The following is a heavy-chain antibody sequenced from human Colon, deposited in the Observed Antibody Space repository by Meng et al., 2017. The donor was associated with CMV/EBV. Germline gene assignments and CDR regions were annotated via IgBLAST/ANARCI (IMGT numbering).Heavy chain of an antibody. CDR3: AKAGYWYFFDA. Sequence: GGSLRLSCTTSGFNFGDYAMTWVRQAPGKGLEWVSLIYAGGRNTYYAAAVKGRFTVYRDNSENTVYLEMSSLRAEDTVIYYCAKAGYWYFFDAWGQGTLVTVSS. CDR2: IYAGGRNT. D-gene: IGHD2-8*02. V-gene: IGHV3-23*03. CDR1: GFNFGDYA. J-gene: IGHJ4*02.